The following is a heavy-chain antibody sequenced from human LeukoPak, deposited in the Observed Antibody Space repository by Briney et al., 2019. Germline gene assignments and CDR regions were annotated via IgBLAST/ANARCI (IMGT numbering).Heavy chain of an antibody. V-gene: IGHV4-59*01. CDR2: VYYSGST. CDR1: GGSISSYY. CDR3: AREVYDTSGYYRHFDY. Sequence: SETLSLSCTVSGGSISSYYWSWIRQPPGKGLEWIGYVYYSGSTSYNPSLKSRVTISVDTSKNQFSLKLSSVTAADTAIYYCAREVYDTSGYYRHFDYWGQGTLVTVSS. J-gene: IGHJ4*02. D-gene: IGHD3-22*01.